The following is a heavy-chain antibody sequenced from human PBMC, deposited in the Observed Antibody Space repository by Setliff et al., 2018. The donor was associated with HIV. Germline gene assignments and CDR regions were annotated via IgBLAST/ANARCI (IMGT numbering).Heavy chain of an antibody. CDR3: ARDLRDGFEEWFSTLDDGMDV. J-gene: IGHJ6*02. Sequence: ASVKVSCKASGGAFSTFAFNWVRQAPGQGLEWMGNINPHTGVTKYAEKFQGRVTMTRDTSINTIYMELSRLRSDDTAVYYCARDLRDGFEEWFSTLDDGMDVWGQGTTVTVSS. CDR1: GGAFSTFA. V-gene: IGHV1-2*02. CDR2: INPHTGVT. D-gene: IGHD3-3*01.